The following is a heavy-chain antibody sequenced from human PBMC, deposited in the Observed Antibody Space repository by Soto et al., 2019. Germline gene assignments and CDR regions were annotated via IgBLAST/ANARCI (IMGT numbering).Heavy chain of an antibody. V-gene: IGHV4-39*01. Sequence: SETLCVTSTVAGGSSSSSSGYWGWIRQPPGKGLEWIGSIYYSGSTYYNPSLKSRVTISVDTSKNQFSLKLSSVTAADTAVYYCALSDPSDYWGQGTLVTVSS. D-gene: IGHD2-21*01. CDR3: ALSDPSDY. CDR2: IYYSGST. J-gene: IGHJ4*02. CDR1: GGSSSSSSGY.